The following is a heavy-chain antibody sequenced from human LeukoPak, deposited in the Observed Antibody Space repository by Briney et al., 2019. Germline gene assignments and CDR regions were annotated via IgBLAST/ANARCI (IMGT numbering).Heavy chain of an antibody. D-gene: IGHD2-15*01. CDR1: GESFSGYS. J-gene: IGHJ2*01. CDR2: INQRRNT. CDR3: ARHGWHAWYFDL. V-gene: IGHV4-34*01. Sequence: PSETLSLTCVVYGESFSGYSWSWIRQPPGRGLEWIGEINQRRNTNYNPSLKSRVTISIDTSKNQFSLKLSSVAAADTAVYYCARHGWHAWYFDLWGRGTLVTVSS.